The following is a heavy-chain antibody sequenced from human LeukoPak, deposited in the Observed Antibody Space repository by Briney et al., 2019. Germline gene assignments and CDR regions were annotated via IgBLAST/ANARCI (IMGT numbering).Heavy chain of an antibody. Sequence: PSETLSLTCSVSGSPIRSYYWSWIRQPAGKGLEWIGRIYTSGSTNYNPSLKSRVTMSVDTSKNQFSLKLSSVTAADTAVYYCAGGFWSGYQNWFDPWGQGTLVTVSS. V-gene: IGHV4-4*07. D-gene: IGHD3-3*01. CDR2: IYTSGST. CDR1: GSPIRSYY. J-gene: IGHJ5*02. CDR3: AGGFWSGYQNWFDP.